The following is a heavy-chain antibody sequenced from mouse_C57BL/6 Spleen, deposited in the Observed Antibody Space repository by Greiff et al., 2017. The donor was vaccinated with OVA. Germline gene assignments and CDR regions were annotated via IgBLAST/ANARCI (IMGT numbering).Heavy chain of an antibody. CDR2: ISNGGGST. V-gene: IGHV5-12*01. CDR3: ARQGGVYYYGSSPYYAMDY. CDR1: GFTFSDYY. Sequence: EVKVVESGGGLVQPGGSLKLSCAASGFTFSDYYMYWVRQTPEKRLEWVAYISNGGGSTYYPDTVKGRFTISRDNAKNTLYLQMSRLKSEDTAMYYCARQGGVYYYGSSPYYAMDYWGQGTSVTVSS. J-gene: IGHJ4*01. D-gene: IGHD1-1*01.